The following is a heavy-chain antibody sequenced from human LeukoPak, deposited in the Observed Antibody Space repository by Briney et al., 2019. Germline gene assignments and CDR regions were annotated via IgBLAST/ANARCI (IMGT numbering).Heavy chain of an antibody. D-gene: IGHD4-17*01. CDR1: GYTFTSYG. V-gene: IGHV1-18*04. CDR2: ISAYNGNT. J-gene: IGHJ4*02. Sequence: ASVKVSCKASGYTFTSYGISWVRQAPGQGLEWMGWISAYNGNTNYAQKLQGRVTMTTDTSTSTAYMELRSLRPDDTAVYYCARGDYGDYVKLYFDYWGQGTLVTVSS. CDR3: ARGDYGDYVKLYFDY.